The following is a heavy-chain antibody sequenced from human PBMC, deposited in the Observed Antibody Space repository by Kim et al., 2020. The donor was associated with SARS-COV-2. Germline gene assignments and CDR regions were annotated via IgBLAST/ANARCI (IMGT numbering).Heavy chain of an antibody. CDR3: ARGLGYYGSGSYPAYYNW. CDR1: GGSFSGYY. J-gene: IGHJ5*01. D-gene: IGHD3-10*01. Sequence: SETLSLTCAVYGGSFSGYYWSWIRQPPGKGLEWIGEINHSGSTNYNPSLKSRVTISVDTSKNQFSLKLSSVTAADTAVYYCARGLGYYGSGSYPAYYNW. V-gene: IGHV4-34*01. CDR2: INHSGST.